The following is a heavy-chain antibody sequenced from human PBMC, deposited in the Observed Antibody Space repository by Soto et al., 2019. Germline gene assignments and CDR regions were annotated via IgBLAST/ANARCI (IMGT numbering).Heavy chain of an antibody. J-gene: IGHJ6*02. CDR2: INPKSGAT. CDR1: GYRFTGYG. D-gene: IGHD4-17*01. Sequence: QVQLVQSGAEVKKPGASLKVSCKASGYRFTGYGLHWVRQAPGQGLQWMGWINPKSGATDYAQKFQGRDNMTREMPTNTAVLELSGLRSEDTGSDTAVYYCAKSNYGGDDYFQYGFDVWGQGTTVTVSS. V-gene: IGHV1-2*02. CDR3: VYYCAKSNYGGDDYFQYGFDV.